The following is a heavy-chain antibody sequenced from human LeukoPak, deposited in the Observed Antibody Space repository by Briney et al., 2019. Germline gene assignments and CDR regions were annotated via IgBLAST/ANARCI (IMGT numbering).Heavy chain of an antibody. V-gene: IGHV4-59*12. CDR1: GGSISSYY. CDR2: IYYSGST. J-gene: IGHJ3*02. Sequence: SETLSLTCTVSGGSISSYYWSWIRQPPGKGLEWIGYIYYSGSTNYNPSLKSRVTISVDTSKNQFSLKLSSVTAADTAVYYCARVKVDLWFGELLGAFDIWGQGTMVTVSS. CDR3: ARVKVDLWFGELLGAFDI. D-gene: IGHD3-10*01.